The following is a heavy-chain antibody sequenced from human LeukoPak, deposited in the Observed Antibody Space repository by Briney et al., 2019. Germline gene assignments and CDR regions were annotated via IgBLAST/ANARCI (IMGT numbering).Heavy chain of an antibody. J-gene: IGHJ6*03. CDR3: AKGGNYQYVWGSYRSNYYYYYMDV. V-gene: IGHV3-23*01. D-gene: IGHD3-16*02. CDR1: GFTFRDYD. CDR2: VSGSGGSA. Sequence: GGSLRLSCAASGFTFRDYDMSWVRQAPGKGLEWVSSVSGSGGSAYYADSVRGRFTISRDHSTSTLYLQINSLRAEDTAVYYCAKGGNYQYVWGSYRSNYYYYYMDVWGKGTTVTVSS.